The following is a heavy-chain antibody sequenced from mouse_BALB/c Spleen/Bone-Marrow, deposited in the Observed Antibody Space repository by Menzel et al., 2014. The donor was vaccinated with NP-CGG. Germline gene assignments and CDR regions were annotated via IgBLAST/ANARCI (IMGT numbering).Heavy chain of an antibody. Sequence: EVQLQQSGPELVKPGASVKISCKTSGYTFTEYTMHWVKQSHGKSLEWIGGINPNNGGTSYNQKFKGKATSTVDKSSSTAYMELRSLTSEDYAVYYCAREAYYYGSSPGWFAYWGQGALVTVSA. CDR2: INPNNGGT. D-gene: IGHD1-1*01. CDR3: AREAYYYGSSPGWFAY. V-gene: IGHV1-18*01. CDR1: GYTFTEYT. J-gene: IGHJ3*01.